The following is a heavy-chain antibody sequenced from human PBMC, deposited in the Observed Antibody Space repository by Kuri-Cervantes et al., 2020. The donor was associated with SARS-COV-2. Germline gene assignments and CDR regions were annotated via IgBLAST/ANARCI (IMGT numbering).Heavy chain of an antibody. D-gene: IGHD3-3*01. Sequence: GESLKISCAASGSTFSSYSMNWVRQAPGKGLEWVSSISSSSSYIYYADSVKGRFTISRDNAKNSLYLQMNSLRAEDTAVYYCADLTEDFWSGYLGAHWGQGTLVTVSS. CDR1: GSTFSSYS. CDR2: ISSSSSYI. CDR3: ADLTEDFWSGYLGAH. J-gene: IGHJ4*02. V-gene: IGHV3-21*01.